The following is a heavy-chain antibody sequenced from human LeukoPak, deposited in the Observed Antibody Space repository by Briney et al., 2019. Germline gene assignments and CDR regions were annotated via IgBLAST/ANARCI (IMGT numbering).Heavy chain of an antibody. CDR3: ARGMHGGYYFDY. D-gene: IGHD2-15*01. J-gene: IGHJ4*02. CDR1: GFTFSSYG. CDR2: ISYDGSNK. V-gene: IGHV3-30*03. Sequence: GGSLRLSCAASGFTFSSYGMHWVRQAPGKGLEWVAVISYDGSNKYYADSVKGRFTISRDNSKNTLYLQMNSLRAEDTAVYYCARGMHGGYYFDYWGQGTLVTVSS.